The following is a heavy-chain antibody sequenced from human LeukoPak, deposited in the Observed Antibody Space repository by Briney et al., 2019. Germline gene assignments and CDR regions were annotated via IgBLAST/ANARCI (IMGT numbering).Heavy chain of an antibody. Sequence: ASVKVSCKASGYRFTNFGLSWLRQAPGQGPEWLGWINGYNGDTHFAQKVQGRVTMTMETSTSTAYMELRSLRSDDTAVYYCAKEIVGTGEAFDIWGQGTMVTVSS. CDR1: GYRFTNFG. D-gene: IGHD1-26*01. CDR2: INGYNGDT. CDR3: AKEIVGTGEAFDI. V-gene: IGHV1-18*01. J-gene: IGHJ3*02.